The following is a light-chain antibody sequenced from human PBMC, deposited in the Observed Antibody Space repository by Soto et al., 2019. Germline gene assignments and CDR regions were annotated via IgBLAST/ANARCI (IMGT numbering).Light chain of an antibody. CDR2: DVS. Sequence: QSALTQPASVSGSPGQSITISCTGTISDVGGYQYVSWFQQHPGKAPKLMICDVSDRPSGVSSRFSGSKSGNTASLTISGLQSEDEADYYCSSYTSDFTIIFGGGTKLTVL. V-gene: IGLV2-14*03. CDR3: SSYTSDFTII. CDR1: ISDVGGYQY. J-gene: IGLJ2*01.